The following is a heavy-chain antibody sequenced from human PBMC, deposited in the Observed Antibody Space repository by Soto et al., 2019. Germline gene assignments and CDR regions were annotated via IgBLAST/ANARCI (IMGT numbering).Heavy chain of an antibody. D-gene: IGHD3-22*01. CDR1: GGSISSSSYY. V-gene: IGHV4-39*01. Sequence: PSETLSLTCTVSGGSISSSSYYWGWIRQPPGKGLEWIGSIYYSGSTYYNPSLKSRVTISVDTSKNQFSLKLSSVTAADTAVYYCARHNVYDSSGYYPCAFDIWGQGTMVTVSS. CDR3: ARHNVYDSSGYYPCAFDI. J-gene: IGHJ3*02. CDR2: IYYSGST.